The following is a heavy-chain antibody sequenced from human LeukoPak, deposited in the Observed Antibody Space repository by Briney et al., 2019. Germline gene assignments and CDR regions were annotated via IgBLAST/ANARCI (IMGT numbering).Heavy chain of an antibody. Sequence: PSETLSLTCTVSGGSISSSSYYWGWIRQPPGKGLEWIGSIYYSGSTYYNPSLKSRVTISVDTSKNQFSLKLSSVTAADTAVYYCARDVIEYSSSPYYFDYWGQGTLVTVSS. J-gene: IGHJ4*02. CDR3: ARDVIEYSSSPYYFDY. CDR2: IYYSGST. CDR1: GGSISSSSYY. D-gene: IGHD6-6*01. V-gene: IGHV4-39*01.